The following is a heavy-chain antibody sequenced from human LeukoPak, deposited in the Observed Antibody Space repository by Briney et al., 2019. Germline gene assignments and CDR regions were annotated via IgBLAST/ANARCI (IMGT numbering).Heavy chain of an antibody. J-gene: IGHJ4*02. CDR3: ARHHYYGSGSYWTIDY. V-gene: IGHV4-39*01. D-gene: IGHD3-10*01. CDR2: INYSGYT. Sequence: PSQTLSLTCTVSGGSISSGSYYWSWIRQPAGKGLEWIGSINYSGYTYNNSSLKSRVTISIDRSKNQFSLKLSSVTAADTAVYYCARHHYYGSGSYWTIDYWGQGTLVTVSS. CDR1: GGSISSGSYY.